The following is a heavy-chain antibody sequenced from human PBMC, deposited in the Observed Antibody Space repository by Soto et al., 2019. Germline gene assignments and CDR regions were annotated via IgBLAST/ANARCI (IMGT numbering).Heavy chain of an antibody. J-gene: IGHJ4*02. D-gene: IGHD3-16*01. CDR1: GYVFNHYG. CDR2: TSYDGSNK. V-gene: IGHV3-33*01. Sequence: QVQLVESGGGVVQPGRSLRLSCAASGYVFNHYGLHWVRQAPGKGLEWLTLTSYDGSNKQYADSVKGRFTISRDDSKNTGYWQMNSLEVDDTAVYYCASWGGSRSSGYYIDHWGQGTLVTVSS. CDR3: ASWGGSRSSGYYIDH.